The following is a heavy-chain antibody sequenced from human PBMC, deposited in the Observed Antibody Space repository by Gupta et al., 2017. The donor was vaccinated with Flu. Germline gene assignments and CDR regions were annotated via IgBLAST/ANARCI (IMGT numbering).Heavy chain of an antibody. CDR2: IKNKVDGGTT. CDR3: TTEGYSTVSYYSDY. D-gene: IGHD1-26*01. V-gene: IGHV3-15*01. Sequence: EVRLVESGGGLVKPGESLRLSCTASGLTVNDAWMSWVGQAPGKGLEWVGRIKNKVDGGTTDFAAPVKGRFTISRDDSRNTVYLQMKSLKTEDTAVYYCTTEGYSTVSYYSDYWGQGTVVTVSS. CDR1: GLTVNDAW. J-gene: IGHJ4*02.